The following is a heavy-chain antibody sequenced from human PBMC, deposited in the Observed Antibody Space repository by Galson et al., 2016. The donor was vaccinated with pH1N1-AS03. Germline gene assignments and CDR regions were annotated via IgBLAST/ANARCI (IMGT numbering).Heavy chain of an antibody. Sequence: ETLSLTCAVSGASISNSNWWSWVRQTPEKGLKWIGEIYHNGATNYLPSLKSRVAISLDTSKNQFSLKLTSVTAADTAVYYCARCGVSSSIDYWGRGTLVTVSS. V-gene: IGHV4-4*02. CDR1: GASISNSNW. CDR3: ARCGVSSSIDY. J-gene: IGHJ4*02. CDR2: IYHNGAT. D-gene: IGHD6-6*01.